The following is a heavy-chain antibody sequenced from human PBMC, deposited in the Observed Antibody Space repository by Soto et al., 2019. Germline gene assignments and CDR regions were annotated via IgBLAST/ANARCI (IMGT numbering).Heavy chain of an antibody. Sequence: ESGPTLVNPTKTLTLTCTFSGFSLSTSGVGVGWIRQPPGKALEWLALIYWNDDKRYSPSLKSRLTITKDTSKNQVVLTMTNMDPVDTATYYCAHRLRRARSGWDAFDIWGQGTMVTVSS. D-gene: IGHD6-19*01. V-gene: IGHV2-5*01. CDR1: GFSLSTSGVG. CDR3: AHRLRRARSGWDAFDI. J-gene: IGHJ3*02. CDR2: IYWNDDK.